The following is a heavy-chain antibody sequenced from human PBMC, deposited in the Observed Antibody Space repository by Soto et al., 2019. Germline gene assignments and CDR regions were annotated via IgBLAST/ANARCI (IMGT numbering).Heavy chain of an antibody. V-gene: IGHV3-73*01. CDR3: TRHPTLDYGGPIRGYYYGMDV. Sequence: GESLKISCAASGFTFSGSAMHWVRQASGKGLEWVGRIRSKANSCATAYAASVKGRFTISRDDSKNTAYLQMNSLKTEDTAVYYCTRHPTLDYGGPIRGYYYGMDVWGQGTTVTVSS. CDR2: IRSKANSCAT. CDR1: GFTFSGSA. J-gene: IGHJ6*02. D-gene: IGHD4-17*01.